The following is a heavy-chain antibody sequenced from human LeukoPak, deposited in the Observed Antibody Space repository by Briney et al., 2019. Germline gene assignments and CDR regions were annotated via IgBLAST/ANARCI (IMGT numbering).Heavy chain of an antibody. D-gene: IGHD2/OR15-2a*01. CDR2: VSGDGGTT. Sequence: GGSLRLSCTASGFTFSDYAMGWVRQAPGGGLEWVSEVSGDGGTTFYADSVKGRFTISRDNAKNSLYLQMNSLRAEDTAVHYCARAASTPQNYYYFYMDVWGKGTTVTVSS. J-gene: IGHJ6*03. V-gene: IGHV3-11*01. CDR1: GFTFSDYA. CDR3: ARAASTPQNYYYFYMDV.